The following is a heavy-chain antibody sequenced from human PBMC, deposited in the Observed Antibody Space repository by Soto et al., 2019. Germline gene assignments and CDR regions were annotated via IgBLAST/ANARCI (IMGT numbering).Heavy chain of an antibody. CDR3: ARRTTVTRDWFDP. Sequence: QVQLQESGPGLVKPSETLFLTCVVSGDSMITSSWWTWVRQSPGKGLEWIGEIYHSGRTDYNPSLKSRVTISVDKSTSQFSLQLSSVTAADTAVYFCARRTTVTRDWFDPWGQGTLVTVSS. V-gene: IGHV4-4*02. J-gene: IGHJ5*02. D-gene: IGHD4-17*01. CDR1: GDSMITSSW. CDR2: IYHSGRT.